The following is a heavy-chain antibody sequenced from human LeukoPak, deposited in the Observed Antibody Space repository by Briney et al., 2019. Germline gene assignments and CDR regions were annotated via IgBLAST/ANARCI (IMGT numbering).Heavy chain of an antibody. CDR3: ARVGSSSPYYYYGMDV. CDR2: IRNKADGYTT. Sequence: GGSLRLSCVASGFTFSPHYMDWVRQSPGQGLEWVGLIRNKADGYTTIYAASVKGRFTISRDDSKNSVYLQMDSLKTEDTAVYYCARVGSSSPYYYYGMDVWGQGTTVTVSS. V-gene: IGHV3-72*01. CDR1: GFTFSPHY. D-gene: IGHD6-13*01. J-gene: IGHJ6*02.